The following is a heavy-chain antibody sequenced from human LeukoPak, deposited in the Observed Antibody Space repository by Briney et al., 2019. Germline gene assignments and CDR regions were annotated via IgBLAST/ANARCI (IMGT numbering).Heavy chain of an antibody. CDR2: INSDGSST. CDR3: ATETEQWLVLQLDY. J-gene: IGHJ4*02. Sequence: PGGSLRLSCAASGFTLSSYWMHWVRQAPGKGLVWVSRINSDGSSTSYADSVKGRFTISRDNAKNTLYLQMNSLRAEDTAVYYCATETEQWLVLQLDYWGQGTLVTVSS. D-gene: IGHD6-19*01. CDR1: GFTLSSYW. V-gene: IGHV3-74*01.